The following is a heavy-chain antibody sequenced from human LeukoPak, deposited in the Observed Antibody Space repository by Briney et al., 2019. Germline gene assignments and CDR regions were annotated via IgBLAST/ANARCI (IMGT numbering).Heavy chain of an antibody. CDR1: GGSFSGYY. CDR3: ARLNYYDSSGYGYYFDY. CDR2: INHSGST. Sequence: SETLSLTCAVYGGSFSGYYWSWIRQPPGKGLEWIGEINHSGSTNYNPSLKSRVTISVDTSKNQFSLKLSSVTAADTTVYYCARLNYYDSSGYGYYFDYWGQGTLVTASS. V-gene: IGHV4-34*01. D-gene: IGHD3-22*01. J-gene: IGHJ4*02.